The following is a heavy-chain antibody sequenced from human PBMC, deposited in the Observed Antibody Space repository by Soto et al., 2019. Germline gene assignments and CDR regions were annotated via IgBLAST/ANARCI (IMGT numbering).Heavy chain of an antibody. CDR3: ARDVKLPLAGNGFDS. J-gene: IGHJ4*02. CDR2: IYYSGST. D-gene: IGHD6-19*01. V-gene: IGHV4-59*01. Sequence: SETLSLTCTVSGGSISSYYWSWIRQPPGKGLEWIGYIYYSGSTNYNPSLKSRVTISVDTSKNQFSLKLSSVTAADTAVYYCARDVKLPLAGNGFDSWGRGALVTVSS. CDR1: GGSISSYY.